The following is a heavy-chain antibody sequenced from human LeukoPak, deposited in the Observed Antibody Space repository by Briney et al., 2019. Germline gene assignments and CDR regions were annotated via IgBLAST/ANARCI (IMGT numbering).Heavy chain of an antibody. Sequence: GGSLRLSCAPSGFTFDMYAMHWVRQAPGKGLEWVAVISYDGGNRNYADSVKGRFTISRDNSKNTLYLEMNSLGPEDTAVYYCARDPPFSRGWSQNYFDYWGQGTLVTVSS. CDR1: GFTFDMYA. V-gene: IGHV3-30*04. J-gene: IGHJ4*02. CDR2: ISYDGGNR. D-gene: IGHD6-19*01. CDR3: ARDPPFSRGWSQNYFDY.